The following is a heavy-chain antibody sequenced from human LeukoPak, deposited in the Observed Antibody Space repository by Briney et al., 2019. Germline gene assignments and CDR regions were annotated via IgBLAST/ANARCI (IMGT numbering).Heavy chain of an antibody. Sequence: PSETLSLTCTVSGGSISSGGYYWSWIRQPPGKGLEWIGYIYHSGSTYYNPSLKSRVTISVDRSKNQFSLKLSSVTAADTAVYYCARGEAAADDHLPEAPSWFDPWGQGTLVTVSS. J-gene: IGHJ5*02. CDR1: GGSISSGGYY. CDR2: IYHSGST. D-gene: IGHD6-13*01. V-gene: IGHV4-30-2*01. CDR3: ARGEAAADDHLPEAPSWFDP.